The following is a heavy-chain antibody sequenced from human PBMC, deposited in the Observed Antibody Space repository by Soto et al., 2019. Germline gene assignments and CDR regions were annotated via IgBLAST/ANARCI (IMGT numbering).Heavy chain of an antibody. CDR3: TRAPRGEC. D-gene: IGHD2-21*01. CDR2: INTANGDT. CDR1: GYTFTAFP. Sequence: QVQLVQSGAEVKKPGASVKLSCEASGYTFTAFPIHWVRQAAGRSPEWMGWINTANGDTKYSQNFQGRVTVTSDTSASTVYMELSSLTSQDTAVYYCTRAPRGECWGQGPLVTVSS. V-gene: IGHV1-3*04. J-gene: IGHJ1*01.